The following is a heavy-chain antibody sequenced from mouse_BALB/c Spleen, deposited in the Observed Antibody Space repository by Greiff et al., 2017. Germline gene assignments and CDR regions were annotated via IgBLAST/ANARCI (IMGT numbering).Heavy chain of an antibody. V-gene: IGHV5-6*01. Sequence: EVQGVESGGDLVKPGGSLKLSCAASGFTFSSYGMSWVRQTPDKRLEWVATISSGGSYTYYPDSVKGRFTISRDNAKNTLYLQMSSLKSEDTAMYYCARHDDYPRYWGQGTTLTVSS. CDR1: GFTFSSYG. CDR3: ARHDDYPRY. J-gene: IGHJ2*01. D-gene: IGHD2-4*01. CDR2: ISSGGSYT.